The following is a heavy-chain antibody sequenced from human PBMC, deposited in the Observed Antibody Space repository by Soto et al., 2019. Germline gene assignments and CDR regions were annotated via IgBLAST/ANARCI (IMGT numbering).Heavy chain of an antibody. CDR2: LGYDGGGR. D-gene: IGHD1-26*01. CDR1: GFAFGTYG. V-gene: IGHV3-33*01. J-gene: IGHJ6*02. Sequence: GGSLRLSCVASGFAFGTYGMHWVRQAPGKGLEWVAVLGYDGGGRYYGDSVKGRFTIPRDNSKNTLYLQMDRLRGEDTALYYCAREPVGPDYAMDVWGQGTTVTVSS. CDR3: AREPVGPDYAMDV.